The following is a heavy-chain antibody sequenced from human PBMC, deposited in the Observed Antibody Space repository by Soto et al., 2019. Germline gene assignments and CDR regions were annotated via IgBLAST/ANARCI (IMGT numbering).Heavy chain of an antibody. V-gene: IGHV1-69*06. J-gene: IGHJ6*02. Sequence: QVQLVQSGAEVKKPGSSVKVSCKASGGTFSSYAISWVRQAPGQGLEWMGGIIPIFGTANYAQKFQGRVTITADKSTSTAYMELSSLRSEDTAVYYCARDLGAQDDFWSGYYAYYYYGMDVWGQGTTVTVSS. CDR2: IIPIFGTA. CDR3: ARDLGAQDDFWSGYYAYYYYGMDV. D-gene: IGHD3-3*01. CDR1: GGTFSSYA.